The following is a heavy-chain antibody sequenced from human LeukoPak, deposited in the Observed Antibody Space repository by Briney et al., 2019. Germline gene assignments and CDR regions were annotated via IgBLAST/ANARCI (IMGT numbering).Heavy chain of an antibody. V-gene: IGHV3-9*01. Sequence: PGGSLRLSCAASGFTFDDYAMHWVRQAPGKGLEWVSGISWNSGSIGYADSVKGRFTISRDNAKNSLYFQMNSLRPEDTALYYCARDITYGSGRGAFGIWGQGTMVTVSS. CDR1: GFTFDDYA. CDR2: ISWNSGSI. J-gene: IGHJ3*02. CDR3: ARDITYGSGRGAFGI. D-gene: IGHD3-10*01.